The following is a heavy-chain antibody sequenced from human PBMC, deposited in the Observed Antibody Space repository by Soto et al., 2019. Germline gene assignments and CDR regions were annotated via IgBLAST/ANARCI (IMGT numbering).Heavy chain of an antibody. V-gene: IGHV1-18*01. CDR1: GYTFTSYG. CDR2: ISAYNGNT. D-gene: IGHD3-3*01. J-gene: IGHJ6*03. CDR3: ARGIQGGLLEWLPLENMDV. Sequence: ASVKVSCKASGYTFTSYGISWVRQAPGQGLEWMGWISAYNGNTNYAQKLQGRVTMTTNTSTSTAYMELSSLRSDDTAVYYCARGIQGGLLEWLPLENMDVWGKGTTVTVSS.